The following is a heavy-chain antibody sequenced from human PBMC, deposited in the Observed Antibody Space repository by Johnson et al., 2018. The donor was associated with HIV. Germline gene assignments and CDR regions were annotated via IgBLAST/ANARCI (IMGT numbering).Heavy chain of an antibody. CDR2: ISWDSGSI. J-gene: IGHJ3*02. V-gene: IGHV3-9*01. CDR1: GFTFDDYA. CDR3: AKGSIAARGGAFDI. Sequence: VQLVESGGGLVQPGRSLRLSCAASGFTFDDYAMHWVRQAPGKGLEWVSGISWDSGSIGYADSVKGRFTISRDNAKNSLYLQMNSLRAEDTALYYCAKGSIAARGGAFDIWGQGTMVTVSS. D-gene: IGHD6-6*01.